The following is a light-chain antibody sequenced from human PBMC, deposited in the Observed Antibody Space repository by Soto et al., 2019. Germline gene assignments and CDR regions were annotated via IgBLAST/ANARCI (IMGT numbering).Light chain of an antibody. CDR1: HDISTY. V-gene: IGKV1-9*01. Sequence: DSQLTQSPSLLSASVGYRVTITCLASHDISTYLAWYQQKPGEAPKLTIYEAPTLQSGVPSRFSGSGSGTEFTLTISGLLPEDFATYHCQQLNTLPFTFGQGTRLEIK. CDR2: EAP. J-gene: IGKJ5*01. CDR3: QQLNTLPFT.